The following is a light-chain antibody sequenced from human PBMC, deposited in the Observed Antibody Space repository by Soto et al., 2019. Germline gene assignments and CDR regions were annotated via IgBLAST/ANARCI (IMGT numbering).Light chain of an antibody. V-gene: IGKV1-9*01. CDR1: QGIISY. J-gene: IGKJ4*01. CDR3: QQLNSYPVT. CDR2: AAS. Sequence: DFQLTQSPSFLSASVGDRVTITCRASQGIISYLAWYQQKPGQAPKLLIYAASTLQSGVPSRFSGSGSGTAFTLTISSLQPEDFENYYCQQLNSYPVTFGGGTKVEIK.